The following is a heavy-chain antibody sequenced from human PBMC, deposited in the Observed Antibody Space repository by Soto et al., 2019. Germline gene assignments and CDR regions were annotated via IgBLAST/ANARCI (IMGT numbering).Heavy chain of an antibody. Sequence: ASVKVSCKASGYTFTSYAMHWVRQAPGQRLEWMGWINAGNGNTKYSQKFQGRVTITRDTSASTAYMELSSLRSEDTAVYYCARDSSDYYGSGKNLDFDDWGQGTLVTVSS. CDR1: GYTFTSYA. D-gene: IGHD3-10*01. CDR2: INAGNGNT. CDR3: ARDSSDYYGSGKNLDFDD. J-gene: IGHJ4*02. V-gene: IGHV1-3*01.